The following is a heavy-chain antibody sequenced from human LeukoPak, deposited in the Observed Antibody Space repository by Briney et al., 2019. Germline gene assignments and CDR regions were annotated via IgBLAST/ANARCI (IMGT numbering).Heavy chain of an antibody. J-gene: IGHJ1*01. CDR3: AKGGRYFDWLFPFQH. D-gene: IGHD3-9*01. Sequence: PGGSLRLSCAASGFTFSSYAMHWVRQAPGKGLEWVAVISYDGSNKYYADSVKGRFTISRDNSKNTLYLQMNSLRAEDTAVYYCAKGGRYFDWLFPFQHWGQGTLVTVSS. CDR1: GFTFSSYA. V-gene: IGHV3-30-3*01. CDR2: ISYDGSNK.